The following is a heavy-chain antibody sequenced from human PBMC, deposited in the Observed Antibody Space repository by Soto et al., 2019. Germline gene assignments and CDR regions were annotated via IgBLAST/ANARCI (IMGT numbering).Heavy chain of an antibody. V-gene: IGHV3-23*01. D-gene: IGHD1-7*01. Sequence: GSLRLSCAASGFTFSSYSMSWVRQAPGKGLEWVAHITASRGTTYYADSVKGRFTISRDTSRNTLYLQMNSLRAEDTALYYCEKCMQVNWNYAAFHICGQGTMVTV. J-gene: IGHJ3*02. CDR3: EKCMQVNWNYAAFHI. CDR1: GFTFSSYS. CDR2: ITASRGTT.